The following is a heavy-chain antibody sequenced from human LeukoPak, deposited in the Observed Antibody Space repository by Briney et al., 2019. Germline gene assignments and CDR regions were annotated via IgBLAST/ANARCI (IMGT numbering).Heavy chain of an antibody. D-gene: IGHD2-8*01. Sequence: GGSLRLSCAASGFTFSNAWMSWVRQAPGKGLEWVGRIKTKTDDGTTDYAAPVKGRFTISRDDSKNTLYLQMNSLKTEDTGVYYCTTEAGNGYFDYWGQGTLVTVSS. CDR1: GFTFSNAW. CDR2: IKTKTDDGTT. CDR3: TTEAGNGYFDY. V-gene: IGHV3-15*01. J-gene: IGHJ4*02.